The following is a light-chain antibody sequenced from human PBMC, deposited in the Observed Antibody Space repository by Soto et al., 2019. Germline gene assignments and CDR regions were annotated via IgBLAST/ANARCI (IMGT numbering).Light chain of an antibody. Sequence: DRVITRSPLSLPVTPGEPCSICCRSIHILLKRNGYTYLHWYLQKPGQSPQLLIYLVSNRASGVPDRFSGSGSGTDFTLKISRVEAEDVGVYYCMQTLESRTFGQGTKVDIK. CDR2: LVS. CDR1: HILLKRNGYTY. J-gene: IGKJ1*01. V-gene: IGKV2-28*01. CDR3: MQTLESRT.